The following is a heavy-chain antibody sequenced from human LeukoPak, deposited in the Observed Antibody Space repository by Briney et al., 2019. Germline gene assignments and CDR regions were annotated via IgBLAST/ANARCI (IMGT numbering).Heavy chain of an antibody. CDR3: ASVYSSRTSWFDH. D-gene: IGHD6-13*01. V-gene: IGHV4-59*08. CDR2: IYYGVSI. Sequence: NASETLSLTCIVAGGSINSYYWSWVRQPPGEGLEWIGYIYYGVSISYNPSLKSRATISVDTSKNQLSLKLTSVTAADKAVYYRASVYSSRTSWFDHWGQGTLVTVSS. CDR1: GGSINSYY. J-gene: IGHJ5*02.